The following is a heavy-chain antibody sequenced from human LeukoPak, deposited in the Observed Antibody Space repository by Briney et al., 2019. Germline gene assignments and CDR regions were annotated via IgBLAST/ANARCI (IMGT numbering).Heavy chain of an antibody. V-gene: IGHV3-23*01. CDR1: GFTFSSYA. J-gene: IGHJ4*02. CDR3: AKLLSPPYYFDY. Sequence: GGSLRLSCAASGFTFSSYAMRWVRQPPGKGLEWVSTISTGGGSTYYADSVKGRFTISRDNSKNTLYLQMNSLRAEDTAVYYCAKLLSPPYYFDYWGQGTLVTVSS. CDR2: ISTGGGST.